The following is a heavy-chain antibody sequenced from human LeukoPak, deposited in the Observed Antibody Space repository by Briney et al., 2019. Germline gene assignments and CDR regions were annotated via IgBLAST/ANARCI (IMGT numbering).Heavy chain of an antibody. CDR2: IYYSGCT. D-gene: IGHD2-21*01. CDR3: ARGIFYYFQH. Sequence: SETLSLTCTVSGGSISSYYWSWIRQPPGKGLEWMGYIYYSGCTNYNPTLKSRVTISVDTSKNQFSLKLSAVTAADTAVYYCARGIFYYFQHWGQGTLVTVSS. CDR1: GGSISSYY. V-gene: IGHV4-59*01. J-gene: IGHJ1*01.